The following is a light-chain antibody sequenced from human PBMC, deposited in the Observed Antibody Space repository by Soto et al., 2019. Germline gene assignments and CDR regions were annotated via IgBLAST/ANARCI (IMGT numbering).Light chain of an antibody. CDR3: AAWDDSLNALV. V-gene: IGLV1-36*01. CDR2: HDN. CDR1: SSNIGKNA. Sequence: QSVLTQPPSVSEAPRQRVTISCSGSSSNIGKNAVDWYRQLPGKAPELVIYHDNLLPSGVSDRFSGSKSGTSASLAISGLQSEDEADYYCAAWDDSLNALVFGGGTKLTVL. J-gene: IGLJ3*02.